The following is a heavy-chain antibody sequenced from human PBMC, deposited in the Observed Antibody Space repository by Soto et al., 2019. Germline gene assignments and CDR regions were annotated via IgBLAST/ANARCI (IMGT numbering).Heavy chain of an antibody. D-gene: IGHD3-10*01. Sequence: QVQLVQSGAEVKRPGSSVKVSCKASGDMFRNSAFTWVRQAPGQGLAWMGVIIPLFRKTDVAQKFQGRVNLTADEYTSCIYMEVSSLTSEDTAVYYCARARLSNGDPNIYFFYGLDVWGQGTTITVSS. CDR1: GDMFRNSA. CDR3: ARARLSNGDPNIYFFYGLDV. V-gene: IGHV1-69*01. J-gene: IGHJ6*02. CDR2: IIPLFRKT.